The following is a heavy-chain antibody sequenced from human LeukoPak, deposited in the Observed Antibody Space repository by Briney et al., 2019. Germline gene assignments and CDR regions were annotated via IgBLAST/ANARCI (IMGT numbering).Heavy chain of an antibody. J-gene: IGHJ4*02. V-gene: IGHV3-23*01. CDR2: LRGNGDT. D-gene: IGHD3-16*01. CDR1: GFSFSRYA. Sequence: QPGGSLRLSCAASGFSFSRYAMSWVREAPARGLEWVSSLRGNGDTFYADSVKGRFTLSRDDSRTTVYLQLNNLRVEDTAVYYCAKANCVSPADAVFWGQGTVVTVSS. CDR3: AKANCVSPADAVF.